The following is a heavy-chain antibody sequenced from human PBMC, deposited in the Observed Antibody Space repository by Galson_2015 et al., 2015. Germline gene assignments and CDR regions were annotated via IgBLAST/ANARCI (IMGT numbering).Heavy chain of an antibody. J-gene: IGHJ5*02. D-gene: IGHD2-2*01. Sequence: QSGAEVKKPGESLKISCKGSGSSLTSYWIGWVRQMPGKGLEWMGIIYPGDSDTRYSPSFQGQVTISADNSIGNAYLQWSSLKASDTAMYYCARGNGYCSSTSCYRWFDPWGQGTLFTVSS. V-gene: IGHV5-51*01. CDR1: GSSLTSYW. CDR2: IYPGDSDT. CDR3: ARGNGYCSSTSCYRWFDP.